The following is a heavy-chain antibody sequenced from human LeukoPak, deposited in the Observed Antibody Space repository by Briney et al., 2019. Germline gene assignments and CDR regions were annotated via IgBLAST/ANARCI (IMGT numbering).Heavy chain of an antibody. J-gene: IGHJ3*01. CDR3: GMSGDRVPLQDDVFDV. D-gene: IGHD1-26*01. Sequence: GESLKISCKVSGYSFTSYCIGWVRQMPGKGLEWMGIIYPGDSGPSYSPSFQGQVTISVDKSINTAYLQWSSLQASDTAMYYCGMSGDRVPLQDDVFDVWGQGTMVTVST. V-gene: IGHV5-51*01. CDR2: IYPGDSGP. CDR1: GYSFTSYC.